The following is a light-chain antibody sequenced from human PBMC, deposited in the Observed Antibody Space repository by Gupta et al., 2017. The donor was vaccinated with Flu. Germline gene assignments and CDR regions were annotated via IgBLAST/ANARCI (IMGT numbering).Light chain of an antibody. J-gene: IGLJ1*01. CDR2: SSD. Sequence: QSVLTQPPSASGTPGERVTISCSGSRSNIGVNSVNWYQQLPGASPKLLICSSDQRPSGAPDQFAGSKSGTAAFLAISGLQSEDEADYYCAAWDDSLNVYLFGTGTKVTVL. V-gene: IGLV1-44*01. CDR1: RSNIGVNS. CDR3: AAWDDSLNVYL.